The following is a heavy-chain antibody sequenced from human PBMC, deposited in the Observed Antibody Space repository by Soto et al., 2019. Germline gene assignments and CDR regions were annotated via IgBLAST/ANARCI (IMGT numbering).Heavy chain of an antibody. J-gene: IGHJ4*02. V-gene: IGHV4-61*01. D-gene: IGHD3-9*01. Sequence: TLSLTCTVSGGSVSSGSYYWSWIRQPPGKGLEWIGYIYYSGSTNYNPSLKSRVTISVDTSKNQFSLKLSSVTAADTAVYYCARARYFDWSTYYFDYWGQGTLVTVSS. CDR3: ARARYFDWSTYYFDY. CDR2: IYYSGST. CDR1: GGSVSSGSYY.